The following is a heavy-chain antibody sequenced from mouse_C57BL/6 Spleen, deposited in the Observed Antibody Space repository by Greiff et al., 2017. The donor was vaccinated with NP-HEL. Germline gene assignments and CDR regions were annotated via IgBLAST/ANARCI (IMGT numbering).Heavy chain of an antibody. CDR1: GYAFSSYW. D-gene: IGHD2-5*01. CDR2: IYPGDGDT. V-gene: IGHV1-80*01. CDR3: AREGYSNPLDY. Sequence: QVQLQQSGAELVKPGASVKISCKASGYAFSSYWMNWVKQRPGKGLEWIGQIYPGDGDTNYNGKFKGKATLTADKSSSTAYMQLSSLTSEDSAVYFCAREGYSNPLDYWGQGTTLTVSS. J-gene: IGHJ2*01.